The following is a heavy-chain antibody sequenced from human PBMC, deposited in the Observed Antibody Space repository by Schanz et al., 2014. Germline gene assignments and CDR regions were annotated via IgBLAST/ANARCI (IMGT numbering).Heavy chain of an antibody. V-gene: IGHV3-23*01. D-gene: IGHD3-22*01. CDR1: GFTFTGYV. CDR2: LSASGGHT. CDR3: AKDGRLPYYGTGSDFDY. J-gene: IGHJ4*02. Sequence: VQLLESGGALVRPGGSLRLSCAASGFTFTGYVMTWVRQAPGKGLEWVSGLSASGGHTYYADSVKGRFTISRDNSKNTVYLEMNNVRVDDTAVYYCAKDGRLPYYGTGSDFDYWGQGTLVAVSS.